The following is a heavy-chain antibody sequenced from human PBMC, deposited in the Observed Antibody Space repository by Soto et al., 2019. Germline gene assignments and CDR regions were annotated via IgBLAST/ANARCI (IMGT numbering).Heavy chain of an antibody. V-gene: IGHV3-33*01. CDR2: IWYDGSNK. CDR1: GFTFSSYG. J-gene: IGHJ3*02. D-gene: IGHD3-22*01. CDR3: AREVDDSSGYWYFDAFDI. Sequence: QVQLVESGGGVVQPGRSLRLSCAASGFTFSSYGMHWVRQAPGKGLEWVAVIWYDGSNKYYADSVKGRFTISRDNSKNTLYLQMNSLRAADTAVYYCAREVDDSSGYWYFDAFDIWGQGTMVTVSS.